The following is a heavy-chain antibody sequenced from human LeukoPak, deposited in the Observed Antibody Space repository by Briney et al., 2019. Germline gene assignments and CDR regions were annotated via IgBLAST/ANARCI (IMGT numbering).Heavy chain of an antibody. D-gene: IGHD5-12*01. J-gene: IGHJ3*02. CDR3: ARVKEASAFDI. V-gene: IGHV3-21*01. CDR2: ISSSSRYI. CDR1: GFTFSSYS. Sequence: GGSLRLSCAASGFTFSSYSMNWVRQAPGKGLEWVSSISSSSRYIYYADSVKGRFTISRDNAKNSLYLQMNSLRAEDRAVYYCARVKEASAFDIWGQGTMVTVPS.